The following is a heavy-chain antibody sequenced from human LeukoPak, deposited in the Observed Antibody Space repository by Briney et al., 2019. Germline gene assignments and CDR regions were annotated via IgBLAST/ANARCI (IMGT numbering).Heavy chain of an antibody. CDR3: AKGTWQQLIHDY. V-gene: IGHV3-23*01. D-gene: IGHD6-13*01. CDR2: IRGSGGNT. Sequence: GGSLRLSCAASGFTFSSHAMTWVRQASGKGLEWVSSIRGSGGNTYYADSVKGRFTISRDNFQNTLYLQMNSLRAEDTAVYYCAKGTWQQLIHDYWGQGTLVTVSS. CDR1: GFTFSSHA. J-gene: IGHJ4*02.